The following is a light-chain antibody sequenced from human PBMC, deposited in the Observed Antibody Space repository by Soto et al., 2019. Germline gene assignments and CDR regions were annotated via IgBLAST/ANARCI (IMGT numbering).Light chain of an antibody. Sequence: EIVMTQSPATLSLSPGEIATLSCRASLSVSSDLAWYRQKPGQAPRLLIYRAFTRATGIPARFSGSGFGTDFTLTISSLQSEDFAVYHCQQYGSSPPWTFGQGTKVDIK. V-gene: IGKV3-15*01. CDR1: LSVSSD. CDR3: QQYGSSPPWT. CDR2: RAF. J-gene: IGKJ1*01.